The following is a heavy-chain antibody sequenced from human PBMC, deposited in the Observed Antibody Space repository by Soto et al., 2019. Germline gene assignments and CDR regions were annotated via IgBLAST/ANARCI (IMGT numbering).Heavy chain of an antibody. J-gene: IGHJ6*02. V-gene: IGHV1-18*01. D-gene: IGHD6-19*01. CDR1: GYTFTSYG. CDR2: ISAYNGNT. CDR3: ASGYSSGWYPLTSYYYYGMDV. Sequence: ASVKVSCKASGYTFTSYGISWVRQAPGQGLEWMGWISAYNGNTNYAQKLQGRVTMTTDTSTSTAYMELRSLRSDDTAVYYCASGYSSGWYPLTSYYYYGMDVWGQGTTVTSP.